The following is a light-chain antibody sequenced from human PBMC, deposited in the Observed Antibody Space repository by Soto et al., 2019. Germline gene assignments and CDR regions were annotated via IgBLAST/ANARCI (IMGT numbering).Light chain of an antibody. J-gene: IGKJ2*02. CDR2: AAS. Sequence: IPLTQSPSSLSASVGDRVTIHCRASQGIRVDVGWLQQKPGHAPNLLIYAASTLHTGVPSRFAGSGSGTDFTLTINDLQPEDVATYFCLQDYDCPCTFGQGTKVDIK. CDR1: QGIRVD. V-gene: IGKV1-6*01. CDR3: LQDYDCPCT.